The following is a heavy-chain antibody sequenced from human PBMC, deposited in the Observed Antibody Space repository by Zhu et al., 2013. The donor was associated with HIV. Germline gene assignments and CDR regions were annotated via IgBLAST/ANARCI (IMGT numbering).Heavy chain of an antibody. Sequence: QVQLVQSGAEVKKPGASVKVSCKASGYTFTSYGISWVRQAPGQGLEWMGWISAYNGNTNYAQKLQGRVTMTTDTSTSTAYMELRSLRSDDTAVYYCARATPGGYYDFWSGPLGYYFDYWGQGTLVTVSS. CDR3: ARATPGGYYDFWSGPLGYYFDY. J-gene: IGHJ4*02. CDR2: ISAYNGNT. CDR1: GYTFTSYG. D-gene: IGHD3-3*01. V-gene: IGHV1-18*01.